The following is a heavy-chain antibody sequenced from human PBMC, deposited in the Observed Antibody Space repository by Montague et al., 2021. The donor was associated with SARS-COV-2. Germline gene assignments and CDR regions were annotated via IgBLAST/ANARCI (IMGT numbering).Heavy chain of an antibody. Sequence: SETLSLTCTASGGSIGAYYWSWIRQPPGKGLEWTGYIDNSGSTNHNPSLESRVTMSVDTSKNQFSLKLNSVTAADTAVYYCARHGGNDAFDIWGRGTMATVSS. D-gene: IGHD4-23*01. CDR2: IDNSGST. J-gene: IGHJ3*02. V-gene: IGHV4-59*01. CDR1: GGSIGAYY. CDR3: ARHGGNDAFDI.